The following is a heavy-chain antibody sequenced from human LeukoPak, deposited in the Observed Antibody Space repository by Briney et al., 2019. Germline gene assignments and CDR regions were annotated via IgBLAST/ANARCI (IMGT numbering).Heavy chain of an antibody. CDR1: GGTFSSYA. CDR3: ARGANYYGSGNNWFDP. J-gene: IGHJ5*02. CDR2: IIPIFGTA. D-gene: IGHD3-10*01. Sequence: SVKVSCKASGGTFSSYAISWVRQAPGHGLEWMGGIIPIFGTANYAQKFQGRVTITADESTSTAYMELSSLRSEDTAVYYCARGANYYGSGNNWFDPWGQGTLVTVSS. V-gene: IGHV1-69*13.